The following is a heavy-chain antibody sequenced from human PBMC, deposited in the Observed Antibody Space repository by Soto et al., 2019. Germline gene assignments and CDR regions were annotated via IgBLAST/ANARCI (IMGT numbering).Heavy chain of an antibody. CDR3: ASNLGWSSGWYN. CDR2: INPSGGST. CDR1: GYTFTSYG. J-gene: IGHJ4*02. V-gene: IGHV1-46*01. D-gene: IGHD6-19*01. Sequence: VSVKVSFKAPGYTFTSYGISWVLQAPGQGLECMGIINPSGGSTSYAQKFQGRVTMTRDTSTSTVYMELSSLRSEDTAVYYCASNLGWSSGWYNWGQGTLVTVSS.